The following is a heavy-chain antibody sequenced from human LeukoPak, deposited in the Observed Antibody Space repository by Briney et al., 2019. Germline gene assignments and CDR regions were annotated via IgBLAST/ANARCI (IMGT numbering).Heavy chain of an antibody. D-gene: IGHD3-9*01. J-gene: IGHJ6*03. Sequence: SETLSLTCAVYGGSFSGYYWSWIRQPPGKGLEWIGYIYYSGSTNYNPSLKSRVTISVDTSKNQFSLKLSSVTAADTAVYYCARVYNRRYFDWLSEYYYYYYMDVWGKGTTVTISS. CDR1: GGSFSGYY. V-gene: IGHV4-59*01. CDR3: ARVYNRRYFDWLSEYYYYYYMDV. CDR2: IYYSGST.